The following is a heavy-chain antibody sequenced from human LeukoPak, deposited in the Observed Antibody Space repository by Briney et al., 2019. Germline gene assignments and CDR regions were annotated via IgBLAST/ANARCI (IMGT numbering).Heavy chain of an antibody. J-gene: IGHJ3*02. CDR2: ISWNSGSI. Sequence: GGSLRLSCAASGFTFDDYVMHWVRQAPGKGLEWVSGISWNSGSIGYADSVKGRFTISRDNAKNSLYLQMNSLRAEDTALYYCVKGSGSYWSDAFDIWGQGTMVTVSS. D-gene: IGHD1-26*01. V-gene: IGHV3-9*01. CDR1: GFTFDDYV. CDR3: VKGSGSYWSDAFDI.